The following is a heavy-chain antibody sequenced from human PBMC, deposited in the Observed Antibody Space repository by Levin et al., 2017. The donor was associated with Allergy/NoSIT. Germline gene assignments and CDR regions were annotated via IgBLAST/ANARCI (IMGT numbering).Heavy chain of an antibody. V-gene: IGHV3-33*01. D-gene: IGHD6-13*01. CDR3: ARGASSWFHFDS. CDR2: IWYDGSSQ. Sequence: PGGSLRLSCAASGLPFSTHGMHWVRQAPGKGLEWVAVIWYDGSSQYYAGSVKGRFTISRDNSKNTLYLQMNSLRADDTAVYFCARGASSWFHFDSWGQGTLVTVSP. J-gene: IGHJ4*02. CDR1: GLPFSTHG.